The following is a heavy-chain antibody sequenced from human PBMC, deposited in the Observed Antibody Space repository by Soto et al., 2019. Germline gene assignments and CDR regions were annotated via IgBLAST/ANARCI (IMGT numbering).Heavy chain of an antibody. V-gene: IGHV3-23*01. CDR2: ISGSGGST. J-gene: IGHJ6*02. D-gene: IGHD3-9*01. CDR3: AKDSGYHILNGPNPYGMDV. CDR1: GFTFSSYA. Sequence: GSLRLSCAASGFTFSSYAMSWVRQAPGKGLEWVSAISGSGGSTYYADSVKGRFTISRDNSKNTLYLQMNSLRAEDTAVYYCAKDSGYHILNGPNPYGMDVWGQGTTVTVSS.